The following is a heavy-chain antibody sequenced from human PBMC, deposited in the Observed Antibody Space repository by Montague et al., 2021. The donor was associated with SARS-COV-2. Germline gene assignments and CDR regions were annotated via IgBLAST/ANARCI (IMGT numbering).Heavy chain of an antibody. CDR1: GGSISSSSYY. CDR3: ARIRIGVWGSYRYFDY. J-gene: IGHJ4*02. Sequence: SETLSLTCTVSGGSISSSSYYWGWIRQPPGKGLEWNGSHNYSGNTYYNPSRKVRITISVDTSKNQFSLKLSSVTAAATAVYYCARIRIGVWGSYRYFDYWGQGTLVTVSS. V-gene: IGHV4-39*01. D-gene: IGHD3-16*02. CDR2: HNYSGNT.